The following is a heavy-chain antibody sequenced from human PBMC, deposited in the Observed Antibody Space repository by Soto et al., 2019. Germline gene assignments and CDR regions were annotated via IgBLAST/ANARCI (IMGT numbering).Heavy chain of an antibody. CDR2: TYYRSKWYN. V-gene: IGHV6-1*01. CDR3: ARAMRESAARWFDP. CDR1: GDSVSSNIAA. D-gene: IGHD6-25*01. J-gene: IGHJ5*02. Sequence: PSQTLSLTCAISGDSVSSNIAAWNWVRQSPSRGLEWLGRTYYRSKWYNDYAVSVKSRITINPDTSKNQFSLQLNSVTPEDTAIYYCARAMRESAARWFDPWGQGTLVTVSS.